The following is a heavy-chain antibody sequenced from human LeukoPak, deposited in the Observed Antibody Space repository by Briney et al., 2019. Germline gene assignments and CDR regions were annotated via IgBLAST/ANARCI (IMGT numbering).Heavy chain of an antibody. CDR3: ARRGIAVAGSYYYYYMDV. CDR2: IYYSGST. V-gene: IGHV4-59*08. J-gene: IGHJ6*03. CDR1: GGSISSYY. D-gene: IGHD6-19*01. Sequence: SETLSLTCTVSGGSISSYYWSCIRQPPGKGLEWIGYIYYSGSTNYNPSLKSRVTISVDTSKNQFSLKLSSVTAADTAVYYCARRGIAVAGSYYYYYMDVWGKGTTVTVSS.